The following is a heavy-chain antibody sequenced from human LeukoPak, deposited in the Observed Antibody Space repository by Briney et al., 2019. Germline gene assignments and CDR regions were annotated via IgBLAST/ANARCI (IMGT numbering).Heavy chain of an antibody. Sequence: GASVKVSCKASGYTFSNNDINWVRQATGQGLEWMGWMNPISGNTGFAQKFQGRVTITRITSISTAYMEMSSLRSDDTAVYYCAREGISWKRQNWFDPWGQGTLVTVSS. J-gene: IGHJ5*02. D-gene: IGHD1-1*01. V-gene: IGHV1-8*03. CDR1: GYTFSNND. CDR3: AREGISWKRQNWFDP. CDR2: MNPISGNT.